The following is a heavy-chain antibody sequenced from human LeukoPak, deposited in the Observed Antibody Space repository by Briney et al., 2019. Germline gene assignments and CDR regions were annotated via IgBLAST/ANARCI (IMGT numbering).Heavy chain of an antibody. Sequence: PSETLSLTCAVYGGSFSGYYWSWIRQPPGKGLEWIGEINHSGSTNYNPSPKSRVTISVDTSKNQFSLKLSSVTAADTAVYYCARGGARRDGYNLGYWGQGTLVTVSS. CDR3: ARGGARRDGYNLGY. V-gene: IGHV4-34*01. J-gene: IGHJ4*02. CDR1: GGSFSGYY. D-gene: IGHD5-24*01. CDR2: INHSGST.